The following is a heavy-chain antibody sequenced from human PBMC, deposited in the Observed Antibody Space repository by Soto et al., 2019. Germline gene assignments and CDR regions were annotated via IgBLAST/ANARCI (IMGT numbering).Heavy chain of an antibody. CDR1: GYTFTSYD. V-gene: IGHV1-8*01. CDR2: MNPNSGNT. J-gene: IGHJ4*02. D-gene: IGHD3-3*01. CDR3: ARAGITIFGVVLYYFDY. Sequence: ASVKVSCKASGYTFTSYDINWVRQATGQGLEWMGWMNPNSGNTGYAQKFQGRVTMTRNTSISTAYMELSSLRSEDTAVYYCARAGITIFGVVLYYFDYWGQGTLVTVSS.